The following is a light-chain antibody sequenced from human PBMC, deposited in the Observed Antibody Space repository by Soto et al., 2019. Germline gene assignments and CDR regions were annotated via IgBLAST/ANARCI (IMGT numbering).Light chain of an antibody. CDR3: QQRGNWPVT. CDR1: QSVGSY. Sequence: EIVLTQSPATLSLSPGERATLSCRASQSVGSYFAWYQQKPGQAPRLLIYDASNRSTGIPARFSGSGSGTDFTLTISSLLPDDFAVYYCQQRGNWPVTFGQGTRVDIK. J-gene: IGKJ1*01. V-gene: IGKV3-11*01. CDR2: DAS.